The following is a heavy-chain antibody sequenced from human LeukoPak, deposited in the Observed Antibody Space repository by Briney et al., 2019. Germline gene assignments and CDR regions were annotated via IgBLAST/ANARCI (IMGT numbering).Heavy chain of an antibody. CDR2: IIPIFGTA. Sequence: SVKVSCKDSGYTFTSYDINWVRQAPGQGLEWMGGIIPIFGTANYAQKFQGRVTITADESTSTAYMELSSLRSEDTAVYCCARGMTTSFLDYWGQGTLVTVSS. D-gene: IGHD4-11*01. J-gene: IGHJ4*02. V-gene: IGHV1-69*13. CDR1: GYTFTSYD. CDR3: ARGMTTSFLDY.